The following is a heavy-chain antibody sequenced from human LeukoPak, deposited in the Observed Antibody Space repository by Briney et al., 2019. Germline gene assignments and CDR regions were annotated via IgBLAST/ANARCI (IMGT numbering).Heavy chain of an antibody. D-gene: IGHD4-23*01. CDR1: GYTFTGYY. Sequence: GASVKVSCKASGYTFTGYYMHWVRQAPGQGLEWMGWINPNSGGTNYAQKFQGRVTMTRDTSISTAYMELSRLRSDDTAVYYCGRDLHGGTLGYWSQGTLVTVSS. CDR3: GRDLHGGTLGY. CDR2: INPNSGGT. J-gene: IGHJ4*02. V-gene: IGHV1-2*02.